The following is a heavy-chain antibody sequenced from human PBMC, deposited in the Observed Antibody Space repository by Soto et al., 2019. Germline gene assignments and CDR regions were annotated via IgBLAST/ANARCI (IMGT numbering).Heavy chain of an antibody. Sequence: SETLSLTCTVSGGSISSGVNYWSWIRQHPGKGLEWIGYIYYSGSTYYNPSLKSRVTISVDTSKNQFSLKMSSVTAADTAVYFCARAPNSWYVYFDYWGQGTLVTLSS. V-gene: IGHV4-31*03. CDR3: ARAPNSWYVYFDY. CDR2: IYYSGST. CDR1: GGSISSGVNY. J-gene: IGHJ4*02. D-gene: IGHD6-13*01.